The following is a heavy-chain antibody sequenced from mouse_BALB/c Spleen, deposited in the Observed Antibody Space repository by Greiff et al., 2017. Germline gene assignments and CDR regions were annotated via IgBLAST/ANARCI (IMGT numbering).Heavy chain of an antibody. J-gene: IGHJ4*01. CDR3: ARGEVRGENRAMDY. Sequence: VKLMESGAELAKPGASVKMSCKASGYTFTSYWMHWVKQRPGQGLEWIGYINPSTGYTEYNQKFKDKATLTADKSSSTAYMQLSSLTSEDSAVYYYARGEVRGENRAMDYWGQGTSVTVSS. CDR1: GYTFTSYW. V-gene: IGHV1-7*01. D-gene: IGHD2-14*01. CDR2: INPSTGYT.